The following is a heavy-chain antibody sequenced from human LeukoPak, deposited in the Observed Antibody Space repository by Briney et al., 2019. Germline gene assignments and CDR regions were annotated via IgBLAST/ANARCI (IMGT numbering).Heavy chain of an antibody. CDR3: ARSPPGYYDSSGYGGPLGY. Sequence: GASVKVSCKASGYTFTGYYMHWVRQAPGQGLEWMGGIIPIFGTANYAQKFQGRVTIATDESTSTAYMELSSLRSEDTAVYYCARSPPGYYDSSGYGGPLGYWGQGTLVTVSS. CDR1: GYTFTGYY. J-gene: IGHJ4*02. CDR2: IIPIFGTA. D-gene: IGHD3-22*01. V-gene: IGHV1-69*05.